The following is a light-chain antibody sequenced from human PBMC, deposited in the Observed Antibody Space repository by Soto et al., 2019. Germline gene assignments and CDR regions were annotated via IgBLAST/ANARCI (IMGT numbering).Light chain of an antibody. CDR3: QQFGTSPLVT. V-gene: IGKV3-20*01. CDR1: QSVSTKY. CDR2: GVS. J-gene: IGKJ3*01. Sequence: EIVLTQSPGTLSLSPGERATLSCRASQSVSTKYLAWYQQKPGQAPRLLIHGVSIRATGIPDRFSGSGSGTDFILTISRLEPEDLAVYYGQQFGTSPLVTFGPGTKVDIK.